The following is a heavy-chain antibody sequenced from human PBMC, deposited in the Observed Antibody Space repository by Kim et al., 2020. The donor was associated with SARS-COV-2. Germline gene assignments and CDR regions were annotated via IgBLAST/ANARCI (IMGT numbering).Heavy chain of an antibody. D-gene: IGHD3-10*01. V-gene: IGHV1-3*01. CDR1: GYTFTSYA. Sequence: ASVKVSCKASGYTFTSYAMHWVRQAPGQRLEWMGWINAGNGNTKYSQKFQGRVTITRDTSASTAYMELSSLRSEDTAVYYCARDHSPPRITMVRGVTWFDPWGQGTLVTVSS. J-gene: IGHJ5*02. CDR3: ARDHSPPRITMVRGVTWFDP. CDR2: INAGNGNT.